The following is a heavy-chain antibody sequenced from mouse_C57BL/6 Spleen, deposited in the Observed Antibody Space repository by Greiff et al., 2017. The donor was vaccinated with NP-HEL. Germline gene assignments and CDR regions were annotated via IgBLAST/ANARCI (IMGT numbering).Heavy chain of an antibody. CDR2: ISDGGSYT. J-gene: IGHJ2*01. Sequence: EVMLVESGGGLVKPGGSLTLSCAASGFTFSSYAVSWVRQTPEKRLEWVATISDGGSYTYYPDNVKGRFTISRDNAKNNLYLQMSHLKSEDTAMYYCARDDYSNYYFDYWGKGTTLTVAS. V-gene: IGHV5-4*01. D-gene: IGHD2-5*01. CDR1: GFTFSSYA. CDR3: ARDDYSNYYFDY.